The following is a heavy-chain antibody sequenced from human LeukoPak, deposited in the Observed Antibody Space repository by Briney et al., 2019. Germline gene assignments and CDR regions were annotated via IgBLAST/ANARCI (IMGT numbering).Heavy chain of an antibody. Sequence: GGSLRLSCAASGFTFSSYAMSWVRQAPGKGLVWVSRINGDGSTTSYADSVRGRFTISRDNSKNTLYLQMNSLRAEDTAVYYCATGRLTGGGFDPWGQGTLVTVSS. D-gene: IGHD3-9*01. V-gene: IGHV3-23*01. CDR3: ATGRLTGGGFDP. CDR1: GFTFSSYA. CDR2: INGDGSTT. J-gene: IGHJ5*02.